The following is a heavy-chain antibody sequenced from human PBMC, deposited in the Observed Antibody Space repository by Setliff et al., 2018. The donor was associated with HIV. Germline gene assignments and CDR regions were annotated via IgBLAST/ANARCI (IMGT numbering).Heavy chain of an antibody. J-gene: IGHJ3*02. Sequence: SETLSLTCAVSGYSISSGYFWAWIRQPPGKGLEWIGSIYHSGSTYYNPSLKSRVTISVDTSKNRFSLRLSSVTAADTAVYYCARGEQQLVRNAFDIWGQGTMVTVSS. D-gene: IGHD6-13*01. CDR1: GYSISSGYF. CDR3: ARGEQQLVRNAFDI. V-gene: IGHV4-38-2*01. CDR2: IYHSGST.